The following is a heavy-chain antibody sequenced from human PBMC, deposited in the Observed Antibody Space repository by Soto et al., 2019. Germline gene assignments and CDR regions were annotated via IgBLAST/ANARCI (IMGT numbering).Heavy chain of an antibody. V-gene: IGHV3-23*01. CDR2: TSGSGGST. CDR3: AKDPGVYYDFWSGYYNAFDI. J-gene: IGHJ3*02. Sequence: GGSLRLSCAASGFTFSSYAMSWVRQAPGKGLEWVSATSGSGGSTYYADSVKGRFTISRDNSKNTLYLQMNSLRAEDTAVYYCAKDPGVYYDFWSGYYNAFDIWGQGTMVTVSS. CDR1: GFTFSSYA. D-gene: IGHD3-3*01.